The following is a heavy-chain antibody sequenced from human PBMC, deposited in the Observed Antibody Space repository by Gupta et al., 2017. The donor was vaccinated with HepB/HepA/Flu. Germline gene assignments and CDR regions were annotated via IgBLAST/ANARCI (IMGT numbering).Heavy chain of an antibody. CDR3: AXDRGSTGYHWFDP. V-gene: IGHV3-66*01. Sequence: EVQLVESGGGLVQPGGSLRLSCAASGITVSSNYMSWVRQAPGKGLEWVSVIYSGGTTYYADSVKGRFTISRDNSKNTLYLQMSSLRAEXTAVYYCAXDRGSTGYHWFDPWGQGTLVTVSS. CDR1: GITVSSNY. CDR2: IYSGGTT. J-gene: IGHJ5*02. D-gene: IGHD2-8*02.